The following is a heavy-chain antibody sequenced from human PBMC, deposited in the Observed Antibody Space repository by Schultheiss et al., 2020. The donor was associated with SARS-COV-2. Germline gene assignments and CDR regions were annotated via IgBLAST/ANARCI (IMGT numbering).Heavy chain of an antibody. J-gene: IGHJ4*02. CDR2: IYSCGST. CDR3: ARDSSSGWYRFDY. V-gene: IGHV3-66*01. Sequence: GGSLRLSCAASGFTFSSYAMSWVRQAPGKGLEWVSVIYSCGSTYYADSVKGRFTISRDNAKNSLYLQMNSLRAEDTAVYYCARDSSSGWYRFDYWGQGTLVTVSS. CDR1: GFTFSSYA. D-gene: IGHD6-19*01.